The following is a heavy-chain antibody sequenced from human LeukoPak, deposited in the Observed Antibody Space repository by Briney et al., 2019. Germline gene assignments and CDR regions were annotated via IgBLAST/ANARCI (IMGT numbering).Heavy chain of an antibody. CDR2: IKSKTDGGTT. D-gene: IGHD2-2*01. J-gene: IGHJ4*02. CDR3: AKDGVKYCSSTSCSHFDY. Sequence: GGSLRLSCAASGFTFSNAWMNWVRQAPGKGLEWVGRIKSKTDGGTTDYAAPVKGRFTISRDDSKNTLYLQMNSLRAEDTAVYYCAKDGVKYCSSTSCSHFDYWGQGTLVTVSS. V-gene: IGHV3-15*07. CDR1: GFTFSNAW.